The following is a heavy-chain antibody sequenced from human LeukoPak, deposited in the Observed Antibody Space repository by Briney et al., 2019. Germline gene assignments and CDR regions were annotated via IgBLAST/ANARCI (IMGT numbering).Heavy chain of an antibody. CDR2: INHSGST. CDR3: ARVLGYKTVDY. D-gene: IGHD5-18*01. V-gene: IGHV4-34*01. Sequence: SETLSLTCAVYGGSFSGYHWSWVRQPPGKGLEWIGEINHSGSTNYNPSLKSRVSMSVDTSKNQFSLKLSSVTAADTAVYHCARVLGYKTVDYWGQGTLVTVSS. CDR1: GGSFSGYH. J-gene: IGHJ4*02.